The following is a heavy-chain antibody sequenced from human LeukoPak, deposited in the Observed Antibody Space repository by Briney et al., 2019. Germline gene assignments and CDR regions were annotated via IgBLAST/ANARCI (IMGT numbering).Heavy chain of an antibody. J-gene: IGHJ4*02. CDR1: GFSFSSYS. Sequence: GGSLRLSCAASGFSFSSYSMNWVRQAPGKGLEWVSYISTSGRTIYYADSVKGRFTISRDNSRNTLYLQMSSLRAEDTAVYYCVKRSDSSGYYYMSCWGQGTLVTVSS. V-gene: IGHV3-48*01. CDR3: VKRSDSSGYYYMSC. D-gene: IGHD3-22*01. CDR2: ISTSGRTI.